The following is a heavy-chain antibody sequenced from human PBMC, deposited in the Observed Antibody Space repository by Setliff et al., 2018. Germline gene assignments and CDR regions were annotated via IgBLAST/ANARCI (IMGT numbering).Heavy chain of an antibody. V-gene: IGHV4-38-2*01. Sequence: ETLSLTCAVSGYSISSGYYWGWVRQPPGKGLEWIGSIYHSGSTYYNPSLKSRVTISVDTSKNQFSLKLSSVTAADTAVYYCARGSGYSSSWYYYYYGMDVLGQGTTVTVSS. CDR3: ARGSGYSSSWYYYYYGMDV. J-gene: IGHJ6*02. CDR2: IYHSGST. D-gene: IGHD6-13*01. CDR1: GYSISSGYY.